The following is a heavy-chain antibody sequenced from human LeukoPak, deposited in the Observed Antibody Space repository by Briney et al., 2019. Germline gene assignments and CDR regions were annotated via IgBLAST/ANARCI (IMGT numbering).Heavy chain of an antibody. CDR2: INPNSGGT. V-gene: IGHV1-2*02. CDR1: GYTFTGYY. D-gene: IGHD3-10*01. J-gene: IGHJ6*03. CDR3: ARDLHYYGSGSYYDYYYYYMDV. Sequence: ASVKVSCKASGYTFTGYYMHWVRQAPGQGLEWMGWINPNSGGTNYAQKFQGRVTMTRDTSISTAYMELSRLRSDDTAVYYCARDLHYYGSGSYYDYYYYYMDVWGKGTTVTVSS.